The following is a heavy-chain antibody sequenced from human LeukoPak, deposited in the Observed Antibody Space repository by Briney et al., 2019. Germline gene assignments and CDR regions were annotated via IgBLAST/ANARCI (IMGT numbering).Heavy chain of an antibody. CDR1: GGSFSGYY. Sequence: PSETLSLTCAVYGGSFSGYYWSWIRQPPGKGLEWIGEINHSGSTNYNPSLKSRVTISVDTSKNQFSLKLSSVTAADTAVYYCAMGSSSPVADYWGQGTLVTVSS. CDR2: INHSGST. J-gene: IGHJ4*02. V-gene: IGHV4-34*01. D-gene: IGHD6-6*01. CDR3: AMGSSSPVADY.